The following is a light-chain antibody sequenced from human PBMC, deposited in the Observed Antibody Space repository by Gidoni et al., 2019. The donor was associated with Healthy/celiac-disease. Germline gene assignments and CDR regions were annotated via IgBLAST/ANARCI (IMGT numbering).Light chain of an antibody. CDR1: QGISSY. V-gene: IGKV1-9*01. CDR3: QQRNSYSIFT. CDR2: AAS. Sequence: DIQLTQSPSFLSASVGDRVTITCRASQGISSYLAWYQQKPGKAPKLLIYAASTLQSGVPSRFSGSGSGTEFTLTISSLQPEDFATYYCQQRNSYSIFTFGPGTKVDIK. J-gene: IGKJ3*01.